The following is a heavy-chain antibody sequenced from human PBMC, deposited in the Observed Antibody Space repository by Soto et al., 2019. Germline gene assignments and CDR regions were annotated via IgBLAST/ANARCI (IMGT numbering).Heavy chain of an antibody. J-gene: IGHJ4*02. V-gene: IGHV4-61*01. CDR3: ARYTTGGTGFDN. CDR2: ISYSGNT. D-gene: IGHD1-1*01. Sequence: QVHLQESGPGLVKPSETLSLTCTVSGGSVSSGSYYWSWIRQPPGKGLEWIGFISYSGNTNYNSSLKSRVTIPKDTSENQFSLKVSSVTAADTAVYYCARYTTGGTGFDNWGQGTLVTVSS. CDR1: GGSVSSGSYY.